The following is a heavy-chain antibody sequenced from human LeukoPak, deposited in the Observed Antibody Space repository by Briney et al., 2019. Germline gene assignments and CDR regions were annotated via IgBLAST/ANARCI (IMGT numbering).Heavy chain of an antibody. CDR1: GFTFSSYA. Sequence: GGSLRLSCAASGFTFSSYAMHWVRPAPGKGLEWVAVISYDGSNKYYADSVKGRFTISRDNSKNTLYLQMNSLRAEDTAVYYCARYSSSWSRGDYWGQGTLVTVSS. CDR2: ISYDGSNK. V-gene: IGHV3-30*04. J-gene: IGHJ4*02. CDR3: ARYSSSWSRGDY. D-gene: IGHD6-13*01.